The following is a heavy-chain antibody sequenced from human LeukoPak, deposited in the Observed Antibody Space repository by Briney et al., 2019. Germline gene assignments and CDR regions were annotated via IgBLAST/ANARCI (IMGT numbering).Heavy chain of an antibody. D-gene: IGHD3-16*01. Sequence: ASVEVSCKASGYSFSDYDIIWVRQAAGQGLEWVGWVNPKSGSTAYAQKFQGRVTMTSSSSITTVYMELSSLRSDDSAVYYCARGVSIRRYAWAYWGQGTLVTVSS. CDR2: VNPKSGST. CDR1: GYSFSDYD. CDR3: ARGVSIRRYAWAY. J-gene: IGHJ4*02. V-gene: IGHV1-8*02.